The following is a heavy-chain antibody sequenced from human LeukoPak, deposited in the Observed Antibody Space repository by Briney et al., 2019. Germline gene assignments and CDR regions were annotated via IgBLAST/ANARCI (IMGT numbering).Heavy chain of an antibody. D-gene: IGHD3-22*01. CDR3: ARDDDSSGYRPGIFDY. Sequence: ASVKVSCKPSVYTFTAYFIYWVRQSPGQGLECMGWINPNSGGTNYAQKFQGRVTMTRDTSISTAYMELRRLRSDDTAVYYCARDDDSSGYRPGIFDYWGEGGLVTVSS. J-gene: IGHJ4*02. V-gene: IGHV1-2*02. CDR2: INPNSGGT. CDR1: VYTFTAYF.